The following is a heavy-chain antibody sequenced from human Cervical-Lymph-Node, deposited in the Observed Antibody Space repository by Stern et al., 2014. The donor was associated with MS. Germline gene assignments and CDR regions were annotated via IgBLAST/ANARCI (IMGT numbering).Heavy chain of an antibody. J-gene: IGHJ6*02. Sequence: EVQLVESGGALVQPGRSLRLSCAASGFTFGEYAMYWVRQAPGKGLEWVSSISWNSAYKGYADSVKGRFTISRDNAKNFLYLQMNSLKPEDTALYYCAKDLLNDYYYXXDXWGQGTTVIVSS. CDR3: AKDLLNDYYYXXDX. CDR2: ISWNSAYK. V-gene: IGHV3-9*01. CDR1: GFTFGEYA.